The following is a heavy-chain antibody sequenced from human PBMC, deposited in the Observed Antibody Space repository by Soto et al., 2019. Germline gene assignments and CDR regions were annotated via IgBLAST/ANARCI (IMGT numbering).Heavy chain of an antibody. J-gene: IGHJ4*02. D-gene: IGHD6-19*01. CDR1: GFTFSDHG. CDR3: ARPPLYSSGGYFDT. Sequence: PGGSLRLSCAASGFTFSDHGMTWVRQAPGKGLEWVSSITNDAGRTFYADSVKGRFTVSRDRATNTLYLQMTSLTVEDTAVYFCARPPLYSSGGYFDTWGQGTLVTVSS. CDR2: ITNDAGRT. V-gene: IGHV3-23*01.